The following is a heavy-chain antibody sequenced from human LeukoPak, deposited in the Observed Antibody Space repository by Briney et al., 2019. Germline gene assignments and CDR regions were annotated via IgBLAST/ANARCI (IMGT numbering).Heavy chain of an antibody. CDR2: ISAYNGNT. D-gene: IGHD1-14*01. CDR3: GGRLPEPVLIDAFDI. Sequence: VASVKVSCKASGYTFTSYGISWVRQAPGQGLEWMGWISAYNGNTNYAQKLQGRVTMTTDTSTSTAYMELRSLRSDDTAVYYCGGRLPEPVLIDAFDIWEKGKMVSVS. CDR1: GYTFTSYG. J-gene: IGHJ3*02. V-gene: IGHV1-18*01.